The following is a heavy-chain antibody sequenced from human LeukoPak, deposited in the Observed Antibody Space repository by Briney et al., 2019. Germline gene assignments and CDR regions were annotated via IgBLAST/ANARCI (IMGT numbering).Heavy chain of an antibody. Sequence: PGGSLRLSCAASGFTFSDYYMSWIRQAPGKGLEWVSYISSSGSTIYYADSVKGRFTISRDNAKNSLYLQMNSLRAEDTAVHYCARERTYYYDSSGYYLWWGQGTLVTVSS. D-gene: IGHD3-22*01. J-gene: IGHJ4*02. CDR2: ISSSGSTI. CDR3: ARERTYYYDSSGYYLW. CDR1: GFTFSDYY. V-gene: IGHV3-11*01.